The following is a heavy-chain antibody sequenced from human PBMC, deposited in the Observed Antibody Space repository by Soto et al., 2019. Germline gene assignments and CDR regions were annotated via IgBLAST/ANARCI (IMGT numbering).Heavy chain of an antibody. CDR3: ARLVEMATSTVFDY. CDR2: NYYSGRT. J-gene: IGHJ4*02. V-gene: IGHV4-59*08. CDR1: GGSISSYY. Sequence: QVQLQESGPGLVKPSETLSLTCTDSGGSISSYYCSWIRQPPGKGLEWIGSNYYSGRTNYNPSLKSRVTISVATSKNQFSLKLSSVTAADTAVYSCARLVEMATSTVFDYWGQGTLVTVSS. D-gene: IGHD5-12*01.